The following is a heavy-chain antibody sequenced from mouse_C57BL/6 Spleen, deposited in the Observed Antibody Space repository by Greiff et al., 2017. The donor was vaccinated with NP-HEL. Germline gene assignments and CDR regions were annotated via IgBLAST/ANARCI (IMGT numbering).Heavy chain of an antibody. Sequence: QVQLQQSGAELVRPGASVKLSCKASGYTFTDYYINWVKQRPGQGLEWIARIYPGSGNTYYNEKFKGKATLTAEKSSSTAYMQLSSLTSEDSAVYFCARRRGYYAMDYWGQGTSVTVSS. CDR3: ARRRGYYAMDY. J-gene: IGHJ4*01. CDR2: IYPGSGNT. CDR1: GYTFTDYY. V-gene: IGHV1-76*01.